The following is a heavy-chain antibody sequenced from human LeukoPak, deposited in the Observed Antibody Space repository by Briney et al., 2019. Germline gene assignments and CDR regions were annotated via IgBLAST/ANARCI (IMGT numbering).Heavy chain of an antibody. J-gene: IGHJ4*02. CDR3: ARDLGSGGG. CDR1: GFTFSSYA. D-gene: IGHD2-15*01. CDR2: ISGSGTTT. Sequence: PGGSLRLSCAASGFTFSSYAMSWVRQAPGKGLDWVSAISGSGTTTYYSDSVKGRFTISRDISKNTLYLQMNRLRAEDTAVYYCARDLGSGGGWGQGTLVTVSS. V-gene: IGHV3-23*01.